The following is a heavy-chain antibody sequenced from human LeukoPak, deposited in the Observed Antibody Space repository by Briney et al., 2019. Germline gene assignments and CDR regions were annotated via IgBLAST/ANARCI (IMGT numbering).Heavy chain of an antibody. J-gene: IGHJ3*02. CDR2: IYYGGST. CDR1: GDSISDSS. D-gene: IGHD3-22*01. CDR3: TYMVVTVRPVLFNI. V-gene: IGHV4-59*12. Sequence: SETLSLTWDASGDSISDSSLSWIRQPPGKGLEWIGNIYYGGSTSYNPSLKSRVTISIDTSNNLISLNLSTVRTEDTAVYYCTYMVVTVRPVLFNIWGQGTMVTVSS.